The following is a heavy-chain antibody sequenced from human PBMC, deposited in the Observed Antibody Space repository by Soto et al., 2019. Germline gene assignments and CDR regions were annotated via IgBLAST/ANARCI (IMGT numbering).Heavy chain of an antibody. J-gene: IGHJ4*02. CDR3: AREYCDGGRCYNPDY. D-gene: IGHD2-15*01. CDR2: ISTYNGAT. Sequence: ASVKVSCMASRYTFTNYGFLWVRQAPGQGLEWMGWISTYNGATKYAQNFQDRVTMTTDTPTTTAYMDLRSLRSDDTAVYYCAREYCDGGRCYNPDYWAQGTLVTVSS. V-gene: IGHV1-18*01. CDR1: RYTFTNYG.